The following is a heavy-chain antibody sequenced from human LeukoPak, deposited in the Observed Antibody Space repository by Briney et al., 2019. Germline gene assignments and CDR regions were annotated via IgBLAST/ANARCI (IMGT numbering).Heavy chain of an antibody. V-gene: IGHV4-59*08. CDR3: ASLGSHLTIFGVVIPYDAFDI. CDR2: IYYSGST. CDR1: GGSISSYY. D-gene: IGHD3-3*01. Sequence: PSETLSLTCTVSGGSISSYYWSWIRQPPGKGLEWIGYIYYSGSTNYNPSLKSRVTISVDTSKNQFSLKLSSVTAADTAVYYCASLGSHLTIFGVVIPYDAFDIWGQGTMVTVSS. J-gene: IGHJ3*02.